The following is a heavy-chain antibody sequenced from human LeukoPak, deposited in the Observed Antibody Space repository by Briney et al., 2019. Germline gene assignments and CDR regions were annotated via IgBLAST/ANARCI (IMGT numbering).Heavy chain of an antibody. Sequence: GESLKISCKGSGYSFTSYWIGWARQMPGKGLEWMGIIYPGDSDTRYSPSFQGQVTISADKSISTAYLQWSSLKASDTAMYYCARIKDIVVVPAAGGDAFDIWGQGTMVTVSS. CDR3: ARIKDIVVVPAAGGDAFDI. CDR1: GYSFTSYW. J-gene: IGHJ3*02. V-gene: IGHV5-51*01. D-gene: IGHD2-2*01. CDR2: IYPGDSDT.